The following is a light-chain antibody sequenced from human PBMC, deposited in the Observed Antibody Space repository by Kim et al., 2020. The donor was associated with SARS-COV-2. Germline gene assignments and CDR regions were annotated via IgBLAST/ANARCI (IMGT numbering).Light chain of an antibody. J-gene: IGLJ3*02. V-gene: IGLV3-19*01. CDR2: GKN. CDR3: NSRESSTKHWM. CDR1: SLRKYY. Sequence: ALGQTVRIKCQGDSLRKYYASGYQQKPGQAPVLVFFGKNNRPSGIPDRFSGSSSGNTASLTITAAQAEDEADYYCNSRESSTKHWMFGGGTQLTVL.